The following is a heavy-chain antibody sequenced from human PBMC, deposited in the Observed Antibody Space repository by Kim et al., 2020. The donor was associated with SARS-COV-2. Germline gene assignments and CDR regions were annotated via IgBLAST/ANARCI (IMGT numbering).Heavy chain of an antibody. Sequence: GGSLRLSCAASGFTFRDYGMNWVRRAPGRGLEWVSYISGGGDTKYSANSVKGRFTISRDNTKDSLFLQMNSLRVEDTAVYYCARLWSGYAGSDYWGQGTLVTVSS. V-gene: IGHV3-48*03. CDR2: ISGGGDTK. J-gene: IGHJ4*02. CDR1: GFTFRDYG. D-gene: IGHD3-3*01. CDR3: ARLWSGYAGSDY.